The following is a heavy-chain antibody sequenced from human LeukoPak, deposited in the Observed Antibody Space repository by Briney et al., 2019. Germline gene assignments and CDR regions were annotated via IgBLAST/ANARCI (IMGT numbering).Heavy chain of an antibody. CDR2: ISYDGSNK. J-gene: IGHJ5*02. Sequence: GGSLRLSCAASGFTFSSYGMHWVRQAPGKGLEWVAVISYDGSNKYYADSVKGRFTISRDNSKNTLYLQMNSLRAEDTAVYYCARDGPWVSFLEWFRRGHWFDPWGQGTLVTVSS. D-gene: IGHD3-3*01. V-gene: IGHV3-30*03. CDR1: GFTFSSYG. CDR3: ARDGPWVSFLEWFRRGHWFDP.